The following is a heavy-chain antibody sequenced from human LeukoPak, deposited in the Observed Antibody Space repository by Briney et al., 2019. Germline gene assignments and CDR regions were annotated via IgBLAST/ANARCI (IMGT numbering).Heavy chain of an antibody. D-gene: IGHD6-13*01. Sequence: GGSLRLSCAASGFTFDDYGMSWVRQAPGKGLEWVSGINWNGGSTGYADSVKGRFTISRDNSKNTLYLQMNSLRAEDTAVYYCARDPVWIAAAGFTFDYWGQGTLVTVSS. CDR2: INWNGGST. CDR3: ARDPVWIAAAGFTFDY. CDR1: GFTFDDYG. J-gene: IGHJ4*02. V-gene: IGHV3-20*04.